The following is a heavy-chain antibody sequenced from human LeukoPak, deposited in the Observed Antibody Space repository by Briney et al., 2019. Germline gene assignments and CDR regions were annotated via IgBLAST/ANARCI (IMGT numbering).Heavy chain of an antibody. D-gene: IGHD3-9*01. Sequence: GGSLRLSCAASGFTFSTYSMNWVRQAPGKGLEWVSSITSSSSYIYYTDSAKGRFTISRDNAKNSLYLQMNSLRAEDTAVYYCARDFAGWGYFDLWGRGTQVTVSS. CDR3: ARDFAGWGYFDL. CDR1: GFTFSTYS. V-gene: IGHV3-21*01. CDR2: ITSSSSYI. J-gene: IGHJ2*01.